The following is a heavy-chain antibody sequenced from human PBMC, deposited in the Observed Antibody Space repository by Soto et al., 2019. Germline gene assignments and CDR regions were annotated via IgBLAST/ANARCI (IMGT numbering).Heavy chain of an antibody. CDR3: ARIDCTGGSCRPYAYYDMDV. CDR1: GFTFYTYG. Sequence: PGGSLRLSCAASGFTFYTYGMHWVRQAPGRGLEWVAVIWYDGSIKYYADSVKGRFIISRDNSKNTLYLQMNSLRAEDTAVYYCARIDCTGGSCRPYAYYDMDVWGQGTTVTVSS. J-gene: IGHJ6*02. D-gene: IGHD2-15*01. CDR2: IWYDGSIK. V-gene: IGHV3-33*01.